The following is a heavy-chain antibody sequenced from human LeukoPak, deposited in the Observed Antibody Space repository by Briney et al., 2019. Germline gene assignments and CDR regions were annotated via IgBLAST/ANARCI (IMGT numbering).Heavy chain of an antibody. D-gene: IGHD4-11*01. Sequence: GGSLRLSCAASGFTFSSYAVSWVRQAPGKGLEWVSAISGGGPGTYYADSVKGRLTISRDNSKNTLYLQMNSLRAEDTAVYYCAKKKTGTTKAFDCWGQGTLVTVSS. CDR1: GFTFSSYA. CDR2: ISGGGPGT. J-gene: IGHJ4*02. V-gene: IGHV3-23*01. CDR3: AKKKTGTTKAFDC.